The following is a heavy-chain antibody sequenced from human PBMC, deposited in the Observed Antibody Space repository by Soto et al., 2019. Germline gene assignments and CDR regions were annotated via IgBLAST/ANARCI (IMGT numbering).Heavy chain of an antibody. CDR3: ARSPLPSIYYDSSGYYYYYGMDV. CDR1: GYSFTSYW. D-gene: IGHD3-22*01. CDR2: IDPSDSYT. Sequence: GESLKISWKGSGYSFTSYWISWVRQMPGKGLEWMGRIDPSDSYTNYSPSFQGHVTISADKPISTAYLQWSSLKASDTAMYYCARSPLPSIYYDSSGYYYYYGMDVWGQGTTVTVSS. V-gene: IGHV5-10-1*01. J-gene: IGHJ6*02.